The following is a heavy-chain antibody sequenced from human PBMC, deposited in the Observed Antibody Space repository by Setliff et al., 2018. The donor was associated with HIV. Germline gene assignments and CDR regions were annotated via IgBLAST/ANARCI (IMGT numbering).Heavy chain of an antibody. J-gene: IGHJ6*03. CDR2: INHSGSI. Sequence: SETLSLTCAVYGGSFNGYYWNWIRQSPGKGLEWIGEINHSGSINYNPTLMSRLTISIDTSRNQFSLKLTSVTAADTALYFCARGGGGSWFDKPTYYYMDVWGKGTTVTVSS. V-gene: IGHV4-34*01. D-gene: IGHD3-10*01. CDR1: GGSFNGYY. CDR3: ARGGGGSWFDKPTYYYMDV.